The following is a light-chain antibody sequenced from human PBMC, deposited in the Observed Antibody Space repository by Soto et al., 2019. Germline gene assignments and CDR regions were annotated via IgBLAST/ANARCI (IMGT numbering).Light chain of an antibody. CDR1: QSIGAW. CDR2: DAS. V-gene: IGKV1-5*01. CDR3: QHGYSTPLT. Sequence: DIQMTQSPSTLSASVGDRVTITCRASQSIGAWLAGYQQKPAKAPTLLIYDASSLETGVPSRFSGSGSGTEFTLTISSLQPEDFATYFCQHGYSTPLTFGGGTKVDIK. J-gene: IGKJ4*01.